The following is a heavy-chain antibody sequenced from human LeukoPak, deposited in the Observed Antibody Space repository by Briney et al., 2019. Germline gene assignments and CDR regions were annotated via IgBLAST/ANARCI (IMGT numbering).Heavy chain of an antibody. CDR2: IDPSGGST. CDR1: GYTFTSYY. J-gene: IGHJ5*02. Sequence: ASVKVSCKASGYTFTSYYMHWVLQAPGQALEWMGIIDPSGGSTSYAQKFQGRVTMTRDTSTSTVYMELSSLRSEDTAVYYCARDREYGSGSYYNVGNWFDPWGQGTLVTVSS. D-gene: IGHD3-10*01. V-gene: IGHV1-46*01. CDR3: ARDREYGSGSYYNVGNWFDP.